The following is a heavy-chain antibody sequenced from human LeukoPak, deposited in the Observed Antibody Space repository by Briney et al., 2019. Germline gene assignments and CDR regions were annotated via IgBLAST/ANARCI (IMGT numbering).Heavy chain of an antibody. CDR2: IDPGDSYT. CDR1: GYSFATYR. Sequence: HGESLKLSCKASGYSFATYRIAWVRQMPGKGLEWMGTIDPGDSYTNYSPSFQGHVTISADKSISTAYLQWSSLKASDTAMYYCARRYYYDSSGWHDAFDIWGQGTMVTVSS. V-gene: IGHV5-10-1*01. D-gene: IGHD3-22*01. J-gene: IGHJ3*02. CDR3: ARRYYYDSSGWHDAFDI.